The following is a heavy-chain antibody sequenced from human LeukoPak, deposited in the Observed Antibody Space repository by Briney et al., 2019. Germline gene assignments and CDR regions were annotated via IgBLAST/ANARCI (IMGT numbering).Heavy chain of an antibody. V-gene: IGHV1-69*04. CDR2: IIPILGIA. J-gene: IGHJ4*02. D-gene: IGHD3-10*01. Sequence: GASVKVSCKASGGTFSSYAISWVRQAPGQGLEWMGRIIPILGIANYAQKFQGRVTITADKSTSTAYMELSSLRSEDTAVYYCARDYGSGTRFDYWGQGTLVTVSS. CDR1: GGTFSSYA. CDR3: ARDYGSGTRFDY.